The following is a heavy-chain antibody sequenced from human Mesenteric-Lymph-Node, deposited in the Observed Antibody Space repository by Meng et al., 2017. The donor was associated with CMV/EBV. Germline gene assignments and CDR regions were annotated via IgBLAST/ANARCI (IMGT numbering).Heavy chain of an antibody. CDR1: FSLSTSGVG. Sequence: FSLSTSGVGVGWIRQHPGKALEWLALIYWDDDKRYSQSLKSRLTITKDTSKNQVVLTMTNMDPVDTATYYCAHIVDDELTGVGNWFDPWGQGTLVTVSS. CDR2: IYWDDDK. D-gene: IGHD7-27*01. V-gene: IGHV2-5*02. CDR3: AHIVDDELTGVGNWFDP. J-gene: IGHJ5*02.